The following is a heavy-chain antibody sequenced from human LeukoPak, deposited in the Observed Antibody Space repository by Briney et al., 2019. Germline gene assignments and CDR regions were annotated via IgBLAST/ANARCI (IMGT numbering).Heavy chain of an antibody. Sequence: PGGSLRLSCAASGFTFSSYGMHWVRQAPGKGLEWVAVISYDGSNKYYADSVKGRFTISRDNSKNTLYLQMNSLRAEDTAMYYCARDKRSIRGGFDIWGQGTMVTVSS. D-gene: IGHD2-15*01. CDR3: ARDKRSIRGGFDI. J-gene: IGHJ3*02. CDR1: GFTFSSYG. CDR2: ISYDGSNK. V-gene: IGHV3-30*03.